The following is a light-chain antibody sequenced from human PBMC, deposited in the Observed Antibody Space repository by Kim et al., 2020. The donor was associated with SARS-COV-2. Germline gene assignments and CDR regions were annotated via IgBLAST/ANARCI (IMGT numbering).Light chain of an antibody. CDR1: HSVAGK. CDR3: QEYNNWPALS. V-gene: IGKV3D-15*01. Sequence: PGERATLSCRASHSVAGKLAWYQQKPGQAPRLLIYAASVRATGIPARFSGSGSGTEFTLTISSLQSEDFAVYYCQEYNNWPALSFGGGTKVE. J-gene: IGKJ4*01. CDR2: AAS.